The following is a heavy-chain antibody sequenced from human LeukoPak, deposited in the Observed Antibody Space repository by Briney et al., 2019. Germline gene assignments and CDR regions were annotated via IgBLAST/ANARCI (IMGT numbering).Heavy chain of an antibody. J-gene: IGHJ4*02. Sequence: SETLSLTCAVSGGSISSGGYSWSWIRQPPGKGLEWIGYIYHSGSTYYNPSLKGRVTISVDRSKNQFSLKLSSVTAADTAVYYCARALLTDDSSGYYGEFDYWGQGTLVTVSS. D-gene: IGHD3-22*01. CDR1: GGSISSGGYS. CDR2: IYHSGST. V-gene: IGHV4-30-2*01. CDR3: ARALLTDDSSGYYGEFDY.